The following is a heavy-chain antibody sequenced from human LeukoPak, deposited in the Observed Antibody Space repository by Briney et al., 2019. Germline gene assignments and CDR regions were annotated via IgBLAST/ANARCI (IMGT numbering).Heavy chain of an antibody. D-gene: IGHD3-22*01. J-gene: IGHJ4*02. CDR1: GYTFTSYA. CDR3: ARVWDTSGYPFDY. CDR2: INAGNGNT. Sequence: ASVKVSCTASGYTFTSYAMHWVRQAPGQRLEWMGWINAGNGNTKYSQKFQGRVTITRDTSASTAYMELSSLRSEDTAVYYCARVWDTSGYPFDYWGQGTLVTISS. V-gene: IGHV1-3*01.